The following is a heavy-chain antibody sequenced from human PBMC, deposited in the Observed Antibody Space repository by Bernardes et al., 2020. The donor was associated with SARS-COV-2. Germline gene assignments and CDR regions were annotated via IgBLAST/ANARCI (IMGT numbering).Heavy chain of an antibody. CDR3: ARDWDYGESGYYYGVDV. CDR1: GFTFNTYA. V-gene: IGHV3-30-3*01. Sequence: GGSLRLSCAASGFTFNTYAMHWVRQAPGQGLEWVAFISFDGSNKYYADSVKGRFTISRDNSRNTLYLLMNSLRPEDTAVYYCARDWDYGESGYYYGVDVWGQGTTVTVSS. CDR2: ISFDGSNK. J-gene: IGHJ6*02. D-gene: IGHD4-17*01.